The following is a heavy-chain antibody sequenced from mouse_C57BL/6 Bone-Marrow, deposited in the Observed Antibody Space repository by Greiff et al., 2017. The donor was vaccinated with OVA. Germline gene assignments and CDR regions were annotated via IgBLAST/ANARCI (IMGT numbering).Heavy chain of an antibody. D-gene: IGHD2-4*01. CDR1: GFTFSSYG. Sequence: EVKLVESGGDLVKPGGSLKLSCAASGFTFSSYGMSWVRQTPDKRLEWVATISSGGSYIYCPDSVKGRFTISRDTAENTLYLQMSSLKSDYTAMYFCARHCFYYDYDGYSDVWGTGATVTVSS. V-gene: IGHV5-6*01. J-gene: IGHJ1*03. CDR3: ARHCFYYDYDGYSDV. CDR2: ISSGGSYI.